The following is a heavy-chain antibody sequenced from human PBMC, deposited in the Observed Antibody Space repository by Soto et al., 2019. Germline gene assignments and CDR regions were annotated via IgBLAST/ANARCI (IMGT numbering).Heavy chain of an antibody. CDR3: VKDGVDSSGWEVFDY. J-gene: IGHJ4*02. Sequence: LSCSASGFTFSSYAMHWVRQSPGKGLEYVSSISSNVGSTYYADSVKGRFTISRDNSKNTLYLQMSSLRAEDTAVYYCVKDGVDSSGWEVFDYWGQGTLVNVSS. CDR2: ISSNVGST. CDR1: GFTFSSYA. D-gene: IGHD6-19*01. V-gene: IGHV3-64D*06.